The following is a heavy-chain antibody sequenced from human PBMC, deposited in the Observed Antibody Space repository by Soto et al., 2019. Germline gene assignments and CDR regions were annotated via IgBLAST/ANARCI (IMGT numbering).Heavy chain of an antibody. D-gene: IGHD2-21*02. V-gene: IGHV1-46*01. Sequence: GASVKVSCKASGYTFTSYYMHWVRQAPGQGLEWMGIINPSGGSTSYAQKCQGRVTMTRNTSTSTVYMELSSLRSEDTAVYYCARDEAYCGGDCYDPELLYYGMDVWGQGTTVTVSS. J-gene: IGHJ6*02. CDR3: ARDEAYCGGDCYDPELLYYGMDV. CDR1: GYTFTSYY. CDR2: INPSGGST.